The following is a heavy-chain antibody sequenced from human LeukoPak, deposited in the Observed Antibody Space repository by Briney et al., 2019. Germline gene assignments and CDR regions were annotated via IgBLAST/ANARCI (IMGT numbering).Heavy chain of an antibody. D-gene: IGHD3-22*01. CDR3: ARATYYYDSRYYFDY. CDR1: GYSISSGYY. Sequence: PSETLSLTCAVSGYSISSGYYWGWIRQPPGKGLEWIGSIYHSGSTHYNPSLKSRVTISVDTSKNQFSLKLSSVTAADTAAYYCARATYYYDSRYYFDYWGQGTLVTVSS. V-gene: IGHV4-38-2*01. CDR2: IYHSGST. J-gene: IGHJ4*02.